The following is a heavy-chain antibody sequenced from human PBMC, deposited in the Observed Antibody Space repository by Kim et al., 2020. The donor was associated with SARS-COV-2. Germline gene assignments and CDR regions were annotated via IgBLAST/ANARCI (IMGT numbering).Heavy chain of an antibody. CDR2: ISYDGSNK. CDR1: GFTFSAYG. Sequence: GGSLRLSCAASGFTFSAYGMHWVRQAPGKGLEWVALISYDGSNKYYADSVKGRFTISRDKSKNTLYLQMNSLRAEDTAVYYCAKVLKGYGSVYYYYYYGMDVWGQGTTVTVSS. D-gene: IGHD3-10*01. J-gene: IGHJ6*02. V-gene: IGHV3-30*18. CDR3: AKVLKGYGSVYYYYYYGMDV.